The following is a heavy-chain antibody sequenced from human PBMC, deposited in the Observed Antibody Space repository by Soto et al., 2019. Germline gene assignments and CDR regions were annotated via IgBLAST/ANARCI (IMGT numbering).Heavy chain of an antibody. CDR3: VKGGWLDD. Sequence: EVHLLESGGGLVQPGGSLRLSCAASGFTFSGYEMSWARQGPGKGLEWVSFISSSGHTTYYADSVKGRFTMSRDNSKTTRYLQMSSLRGEDTALYYCVKGGWLDDWGQGTLVTVSS. J-gene: IGHJ4*02. V-gene: IGHV3-23*01. CDR2: ISSSGHTT. D-gene: IGHD6-19*01. CDR1: GFTFSGYE.